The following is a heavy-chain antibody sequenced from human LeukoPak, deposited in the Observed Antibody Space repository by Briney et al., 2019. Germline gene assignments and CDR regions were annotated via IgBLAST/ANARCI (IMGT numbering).Heavy chain of an antibody. CDR3: VSFYETY. CDR2: INSDGSWT. D-gene: IGHD2/OR15-2a*01. V-gene: IGHV3-74*01. J-gene: IGHJ4*02. CDR1: GRYW. Sequence: PGGSLRLSCAASGRYWMHWVRQAPGKGLVWVSHINSDGSWTSCADSVKGRFTISKDNAKNTVYLQMSNLRVEDTAVYYCVSFYETYWGRGTLVTVSS.